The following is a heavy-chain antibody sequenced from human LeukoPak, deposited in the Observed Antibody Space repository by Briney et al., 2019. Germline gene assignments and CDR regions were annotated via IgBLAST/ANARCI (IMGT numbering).Heavy chain of an antibody. V-gene: IGHV1-18*01. Sequence: SSVMVSCKASGYTFTSYGISWVRQAPGQGLDWMRCISVYNGNTKYAQKLQGRVTMTTDTSTSTAYMEMRSLRSDDTAMYYCARDQAPYTLVRGAPSWFDPCGQGTLVTVSS. CDR2: ISVYNGNT. J-gene: IGHJ5*02. CDR1: GYTFTSYG. CDR3: ARDQAPYTLVRGAPSWFDP. D-gene: IGHD3-10*01.